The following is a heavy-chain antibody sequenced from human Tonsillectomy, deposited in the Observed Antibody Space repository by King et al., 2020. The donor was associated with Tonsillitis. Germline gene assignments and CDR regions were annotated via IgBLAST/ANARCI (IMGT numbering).Heavy chain of an antibody. CDR1: GYTFIDYY. CDR2: INPKTGVT. CDR3: ASQFCTTTSCHVDY. J-gene: IGHJ4*02. V-gene: IGHV1-2*02. Sequence: HGQLVQSGAEVRKPGASVKVSCTVSGYTFIDYYIHWVRQAPGQGLEGMGWINPKTGVTNSAQRFQGRVTLTRDSSISTAYMQLTSLRSDDTALYYCASQFCTTTSCHVDYWGQGTLVTVSS. D-gene: IGHD2-2*01.